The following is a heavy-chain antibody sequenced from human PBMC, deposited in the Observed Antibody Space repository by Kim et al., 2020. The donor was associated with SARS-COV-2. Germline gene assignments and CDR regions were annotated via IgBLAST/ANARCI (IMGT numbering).Heavy chain of an antibody. V-gene: IGHV1-69*13. Sequence: SVKVSCKASGGTFSSYAISWVRQAPGQGLEWMGGIIPIFGTANYAQKFQGRVTITADESTSTAYMELSSLRSEDTAVYYCARDRPYSNYVSAFGQYYYGMDVWGQGTTVTVSS. CDR2: IIPIFGTA. J-gene: IGHJ6*02. CDR1: GGTFSSYA. D-gene: IGHD4-4*01. CDR3: ARDRPYSNYVSAFGQYYYGMDV.